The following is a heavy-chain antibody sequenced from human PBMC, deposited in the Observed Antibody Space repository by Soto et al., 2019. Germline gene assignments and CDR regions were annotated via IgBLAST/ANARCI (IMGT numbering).Heavy chain of an antibody. D-gene: IGHD1-7*01. Sequence: QVQLQQWGAGLLKPSETLSLTCAVYGGSFSGYYWSWIRQPPGKGLEWIGEINHSGSTNYNPSLKIRVTISVDTSKNQFSLKLSSVTAADTAVYYCASRGSITGTTSICGQGTMVTVSS. CDR3: ASRGSITGTTSI. CDR1: GGSFSGYY. V-gene: IGHV4-34*01. CDR2: INHSGST. J-gene: IGHJ3*02.